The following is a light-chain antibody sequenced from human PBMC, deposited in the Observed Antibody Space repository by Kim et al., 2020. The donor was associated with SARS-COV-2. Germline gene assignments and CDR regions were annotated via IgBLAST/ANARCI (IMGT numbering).Light chain of an antibody. CDR3: SSYAGSNNFVV. CDR1: SSDVGGYNY. Sequence: SVPISCTGTSSDVGGYNYVSWYQQHPGKAPKLMIYEVSKRPSGVPDRFAGSKSGNTASLTVSGLQAEDEADYYCSSYAGSNNFVVFGGGTKVTVL. CDR2: EVS. J-gene: IGLJ2*01. V-gene: IGLV2-8*01.